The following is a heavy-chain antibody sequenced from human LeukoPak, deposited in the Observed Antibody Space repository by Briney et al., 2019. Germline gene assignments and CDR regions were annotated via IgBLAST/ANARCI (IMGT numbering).Heavy chain of an antibody. CDR3: ATFERGSGWYNFDY. CDR2: FDPEDGET. CDR1: GYTLTELS. J-gene: IGHJ4*02. D-gene: IGHD6-19*01. V-gene: IGHV1-24*01. Sequence: ASVKVSCKVSGYTLTELSMHWVRQAPGEGLEWMGGFDPEDGETIYAQKFQGRVTMTEDTSTDTAYMELSSLRSEDTAVYYCATFERGSGWYNFDYWGQGTLVTVSS.